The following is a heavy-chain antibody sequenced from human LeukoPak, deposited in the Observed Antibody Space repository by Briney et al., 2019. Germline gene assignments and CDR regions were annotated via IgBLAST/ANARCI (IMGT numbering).Heavy chain of an antibody. V-gene: IGHV4-30-2*01. Sequence: SETLSLTCTVSGGSISSGGYYWSWIRQPPGKGLEWIGYIYHSGSTYYNPSLKSRVTISVDRSKNQFSLKLSSVTAADTAVYYCARDLGYSGSHDAFDIWGQGTTVTVSS. CDR2: IYHSGST. CDR3: ARDLGYSGSHDAFDI. J-gene: IGHJ3*02. D-gene: IGHD1-26*01. CDR1: GGSISSGGYY.